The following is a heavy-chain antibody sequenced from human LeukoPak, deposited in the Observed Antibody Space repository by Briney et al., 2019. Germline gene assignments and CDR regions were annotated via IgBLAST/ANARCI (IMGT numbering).Heavy chain of an antibody. CDR3: ARGEGIAARPYYSDY. J-gene: IGHJ4*02. V-gene: IGHV4-59*01. CDR2: IYYSGST. D-gene: IGHD6-6*01. Sequence: SETLSLTCTVSGGSISSYYWSWIRQPPGKGLEWIGYIYYSGSTNYNPSLKSRVTISVDTSKNQFSLKLSSVTAADTAVYYCARGEGIAARPYYSDYWGQGTLVTVSS. CDR1: GGSISSYY.